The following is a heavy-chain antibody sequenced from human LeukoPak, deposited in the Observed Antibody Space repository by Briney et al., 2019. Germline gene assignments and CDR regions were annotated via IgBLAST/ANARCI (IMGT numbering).Heavy chain of an antibody. Sequence: GASVTVSCKASGYTFTSYGISWVRQAPGQGLEWMGWISAYNGNTNYAQKLQGRVTMTTDTSTSTAYMELRSLRSDDTAVYSCARELLCSGGSCYALYYGMDVWGQGTTVTVSS. CDR2: ISAYNGNT. D-gene: IGHD2-15*01. V-gene: IGHV1-18*01. J-gene: IGHJ6*02. CDR1: GYTFTSYG. CDR3: ARELLCSGGSCYALYYGMDV.